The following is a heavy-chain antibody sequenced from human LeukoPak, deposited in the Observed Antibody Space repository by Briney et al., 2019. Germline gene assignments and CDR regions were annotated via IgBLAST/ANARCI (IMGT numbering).Heavy chain of an antibody. CDR1: GFTFSSYS. V-gene: IGHV3-21*03. CDR3: ASETSSGSYYNNIWFEP. J-gene: IGHJ5*02. CDR2: ISSSSSYI. Sequence: PGGSLRLSCAASGFTFSSYSMNWFRQAPGKGLEWFSSISSSSSYIYYADSVKGRFTISRDNAKNSLYLQMNSLRAGGKAGYFCASETSSGSYYNNIWFEPLLQGTMVTVSS. D-gene: IGHD3-10*01.